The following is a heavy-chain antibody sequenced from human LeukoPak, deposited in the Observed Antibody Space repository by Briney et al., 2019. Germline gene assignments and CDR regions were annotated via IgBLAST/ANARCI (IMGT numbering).Heavy chain of an antibody. Sequence: GASVKVSCMASGGTFSSYAISWVRQAPGQGLEWMGGIIPIFGTANYAQKFQGRVTITADESTSTAYMELSSLRSEDTAVYYCARAGGADILTGYYRGPFDYWGQGTLVTVSS. V-gene: IGHV1-69*13. CDR3: ARAGGADILTGYYRGPFDY. D-gene: IGHD3-9*01. CDR1: GGTFSSYA. CDR2: IIPIFGTA. J-gene: IGHJ4*02.